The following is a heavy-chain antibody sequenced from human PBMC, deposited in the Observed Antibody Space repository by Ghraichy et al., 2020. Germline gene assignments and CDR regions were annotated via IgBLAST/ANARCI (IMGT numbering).Heavy chain of an antibody. CDR3: ARGSREYDSSGYYFY. V-gene: IGHV4-34*01. J-gene: IGHJ4*02. CDR1: GGSFSGYY. Sequence: SETLSLTCAVYGGSFSGYYWSWIRQPPGKGLEWIGEINHSGSTNYNPSLKSRVTISVDTSKNQVSLKLSSVTAADTAVYYCARGSREYDSSGYYFYWGQGTLVTVSS. D-gene: IGHD3-22*01. CDR2: INHSGST.